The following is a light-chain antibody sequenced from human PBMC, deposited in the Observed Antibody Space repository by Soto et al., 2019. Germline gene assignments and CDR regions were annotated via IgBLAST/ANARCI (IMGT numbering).Light chain of an antibody. CDR1: QSVSSTY. V-gene: IGKV3-11*01. CDR3: QQRAGWPPT. CDR2: AAS. J-gene: IGKJ4*01. Sequence: EIVLTQSPGTLSLSPGERATLSCRASQSVSSTYLAWYQQKPGQAPRLLIYAASNRANGIPARFTGSGSGTDFTLTISSLEPEDFAVYFCQQRAGWPPTFGGGTKVDI.